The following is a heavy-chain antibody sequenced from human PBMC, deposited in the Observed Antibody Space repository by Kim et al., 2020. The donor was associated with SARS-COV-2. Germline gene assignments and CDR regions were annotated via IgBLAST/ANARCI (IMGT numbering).Heavy chain of an antibody. CDR1: GFTFTSSA. D-gene: IGHD3-9*01. Sequence: SVKVSCKASGFTFTSSAVQWVRQARGQRLEWIGWIVVGSGNTNYAQKFQERVTITRDMSTSTAYMELSSLRSEDTAVYYCAADTGYYDILTGYTTRGAFDIWGQGTMVTVSS. CDR3: AADTGYYDILTGYTTRGAFDI. V-gene: IGHV1-58*01. J-gene: IGHJ3*02. CDR2: IVVGSGNT.